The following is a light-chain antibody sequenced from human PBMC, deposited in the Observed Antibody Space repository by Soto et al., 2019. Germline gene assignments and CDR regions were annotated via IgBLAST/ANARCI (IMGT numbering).Light chain of an antibody. J-gene: IGKJ1*01. CDR1: QSVSNNY. V-gene: IGKV3-20*01. CDR2: GAS. CDR3: QQYGSSGT. Sequence: SPGTLSLSPGERATLSCRASQSVSNNYLAWYQQKPGQAPRLLIYGASNRATGIPVRFSGSGSGTDFTLTISRLEPEDFAVYYCQQYGSSGTFGQGTKVDIK.